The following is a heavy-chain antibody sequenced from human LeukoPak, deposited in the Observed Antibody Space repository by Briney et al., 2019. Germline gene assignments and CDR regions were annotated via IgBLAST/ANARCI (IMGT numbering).Heavy chain of an antibody. J-gene: IGHJ4*02. V-gene: IGHV4-59*01. D-gene: IGHD3-22*01. CDR2: IYYSGST. CDR1: GGSISSYY. Sequence: SETPSLNCTVSGGSISSYYWSWIRQPPGKGLEWIGYIYYSGSTNYNPSLKSRVTISVDTSKNQFSLKLSSVTAADTAVYYCARSYYYDSSGYYYYFDYWGQGTLVTVSS. CDR3: ARSYYYDSSGYYYYFDY.